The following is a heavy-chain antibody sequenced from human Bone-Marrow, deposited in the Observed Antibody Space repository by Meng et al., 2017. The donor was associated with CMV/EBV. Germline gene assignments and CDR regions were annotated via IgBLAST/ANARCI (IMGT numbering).Heavy chain of an antibody. D-gene: IGHD1-14*01. Sequence: ASVKVSCKASGYTFTDYYMHWVRQAPGQGLEWMGWINPNSGGTNYAQKFRGRVTMTRHTSISTAYMELSRLRSDDTAVYYCARAFRTSWFDPWGQGTLVTASS. J-gene: IGHJ5*02. CDR1: GYTFTDYY. CDR2: INPNSGGT. CDR3: ARAFRTSWFDP. V-gene: IGHV1-2*02.